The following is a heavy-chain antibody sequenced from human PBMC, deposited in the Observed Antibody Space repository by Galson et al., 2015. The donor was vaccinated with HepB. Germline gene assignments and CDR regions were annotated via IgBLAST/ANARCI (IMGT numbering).Heavy chain of an antibody. J-gene: IGHJ4*02. D-gene: IGHD2-15*01. CDR3: ARLYCSGGSCYFDY. CDR1: GFTFSSYA. CDR2: INTNGGST. V-gene: IGHV3-64*01. Sequence: SLRLSCAASGFTFSSYAMHWVRQAPGKGLAYVSAINTNGGSTYYARSVKGRFTISRDNSKNTLYLQMGSLRAEDMAVYYCARLYCSGGSCYFDYWGQGTLVTVSS.